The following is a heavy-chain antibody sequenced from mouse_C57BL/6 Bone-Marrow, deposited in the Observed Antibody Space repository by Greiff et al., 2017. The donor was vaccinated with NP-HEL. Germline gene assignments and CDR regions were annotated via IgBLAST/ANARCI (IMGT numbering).Heavy chain of an antibody. V-gene: IGHV1-81*01. J-gene: IGHJ2*01. CDR2: IYPRSGNT. CDR3: ARSRYYALGY. D-gene: IGHD1-1*01. CDR1: GYTFTSYG. Sequence: QVHVKQSGAELARPGASVKLSCKASGYTFTSYGISWVKQRTGQGLEWIGEIYPRSGNTYYNEKFKGKATLTADKSSSTAYMELRSLTSEDSAVYFCARSRYYALGYWGQGTTLTVSS.